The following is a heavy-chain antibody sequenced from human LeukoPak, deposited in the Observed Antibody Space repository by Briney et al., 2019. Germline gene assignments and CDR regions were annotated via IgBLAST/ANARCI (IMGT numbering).Heavy chain of an antibody. V-gene: IGHV1-18*01. CDR1: GYTFTSYG. J-gene: IGHJ4*02. CDR2: ISGYSGNT. D-gene: IGHD3-10*01. CDR3: ARDRGGERYYYGSGSYQTSFGY. Sequence: ASVSVSCKASGYTFTSYGISWVRRAPGQGLEWMGWISGYSGNTNYAQKFQGRVTMTTDTSTSRAYMELRSLRSDDTAVYYCARDRGGERYYYGSGSYQTSFGYWGQGTLVTVSS.